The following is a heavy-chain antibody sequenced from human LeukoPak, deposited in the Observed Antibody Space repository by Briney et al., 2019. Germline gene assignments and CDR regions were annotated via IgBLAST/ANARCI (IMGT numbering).Heavy chain of an antibody. Sequence: GGSLRLSCAASGFTFSSYAMSWVRQAPGKGLEWVSAISGSGGSTYYADSVKGRFTTSRDNSKNTLYLQMNSLRAEDTAVYYCALDREYQLPRDDYWGQGTLVTVSS. CDR3: ALDREYQLPRDDY. D-gene: IGHD2-2*01. CDR2: ISGSGGST. CDR1: GFTFSSYA. V-gene: IGHV3-23*01. J-gene: IGHJ4*02.